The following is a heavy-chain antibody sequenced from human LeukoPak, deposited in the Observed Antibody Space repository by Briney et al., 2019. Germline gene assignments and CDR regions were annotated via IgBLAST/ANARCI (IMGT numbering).Heavy chain of an antibody. V-gene: IGHV5-51*01. CDR1: GYSFTSYW. Sequence: GESLKISCKGSGYSFTSYWISWVRQMPGKGLEWMGIIYPGDSDTRYSPSFQGQVTISADKSISTAYLQWSSLKASDTAMYYCERTYCSGGSCYSADYWGQGTLVTVSS. J-gene: IGHJ4*02. CDR2: IYPGDSDT. CDR3: ERTYCSGGSCYSADY. D-gene: IGHD2-15*01.